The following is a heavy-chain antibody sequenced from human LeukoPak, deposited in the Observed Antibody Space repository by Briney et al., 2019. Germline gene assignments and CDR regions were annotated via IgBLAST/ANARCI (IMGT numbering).Heavy chain of an antibody. CDR2: FDPEDGET. J-gene: IGHJ4*02. V-gene: IGHV1-24*01. CDR3: ARDARIPWGCSGGSCPFDY. D-gene: IGHD2-15*01. Sequence: ASVKVSCKVSGYTLTELSMHWVRQAPGKGLEWMGGFDPEDGETIYAQKFQGRVTMTEDTSTDTAYMELSSLRSEDTAVYYCARDARIPWGCSGGSCPFDYWGQGTLVTVSS. CDR1: GYTLTELS.